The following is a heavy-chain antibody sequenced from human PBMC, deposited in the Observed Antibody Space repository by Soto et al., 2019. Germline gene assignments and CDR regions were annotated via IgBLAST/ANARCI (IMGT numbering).Heavy chain of an antibody. CDR3: ARGDGSGRYLDYYYMDV. CDR2: MNPNSGNT. V-gene: IGHV1-8*01. Sequence: EASVKVSCKASGYTFTSYDINWVRQATGQGLEWMGWMNPNSGNTGYAQKFQGRVTMTRNTSISTAYMELSSLRSEDTAVYYCARGDGSGRYLDYYYMDVWGKGTTVTVSS. CDR1: GYTFTSYD. J-gene: IGHJ6*03. D-gene: IGHD6-19*01.